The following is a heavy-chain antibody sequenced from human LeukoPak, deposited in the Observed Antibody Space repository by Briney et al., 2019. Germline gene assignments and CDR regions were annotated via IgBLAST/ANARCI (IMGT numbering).Heavy chain of an antibody. CDR3: ARGWPGAGVGIAVTIFDY. CDR2: INHSGST. V-gene: IGHV4-34*01. D-gene: IGHD6-19*01. J-gene: IGHJ4*02. Sequence: SETLSLTCAVYGGSFSGYYWSWIRQPPGEGLEWIGEINHSGSTNYNPSLKSRVTISVDTSKNQFSLKLSSVTAADTAVYYCARGWPGAGVGIAVTIFDYWGQGTLVTVSS. CDR1: GGSFSGYY.